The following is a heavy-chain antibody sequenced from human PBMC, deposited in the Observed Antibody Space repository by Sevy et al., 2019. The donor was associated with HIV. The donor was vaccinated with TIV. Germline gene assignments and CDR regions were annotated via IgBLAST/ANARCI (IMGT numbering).Heavy chain of an antibody. Sequence: GGSLRLSCEASGFTFTRYAFHWVRQAPGKGLEWVAVVSKEGTNKYYAHSVKGRFTISRDNSRNTLYLQMQSLRADGTAVYFCARDPHSVPHWGSFDSWGQGTLVTVSS. CDR1: GFTFTRYA. V-gene: IGHV3-30-3*01. D-gene: IGHD3-16*01. J-gene: IGHJ4*02. CDR2: VSKEGTNK. CDR3: ARDPHSVPHWGSFDS.